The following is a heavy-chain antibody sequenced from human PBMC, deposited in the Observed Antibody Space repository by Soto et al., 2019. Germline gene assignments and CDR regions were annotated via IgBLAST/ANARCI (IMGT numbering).Heavy chain of an antibody. CDR3: ARGAYYYDSSGLSY. CDR1: GFTVSSNY. CDR2: IYSGGST. J-gene: IGHJ4*02. V-gene: IGHV3-53*01. Sequence: GGSLRLSCAASGFTVSSNYMTWVRQAPGKGLEWVSAIYSGGSTYYADSVKGRFTISRDNSKNTLYLQMNSLRAEDTAVYYCARGAYYYDSSGLSYWGQGTLVTVSS. D-gene: IGHD3-22*01.